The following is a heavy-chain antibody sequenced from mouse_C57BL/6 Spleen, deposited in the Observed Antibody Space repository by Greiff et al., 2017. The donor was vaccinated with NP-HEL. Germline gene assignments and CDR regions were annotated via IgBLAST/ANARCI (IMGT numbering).Heavy chain of an antibody. CDR2: INPSTGGT. D-gene: IGHD2-1*01. CDR1: GYSFTGYY. CDR3: ARSDYGNSLAY. Sequence: EVQLQQSGPELVKPGASVKISCKASGYSFTGYYMNWVKQSPEKSLEWIGEINPSTGGTTYNQKFKAKATLTVDKSSSTAYMQLKSLTSEDSAVYYCARSDYGNSLAYWGQGTLVTVSA. J-gene: IGHJ3*01. V-gene: IGHV1-42*01.